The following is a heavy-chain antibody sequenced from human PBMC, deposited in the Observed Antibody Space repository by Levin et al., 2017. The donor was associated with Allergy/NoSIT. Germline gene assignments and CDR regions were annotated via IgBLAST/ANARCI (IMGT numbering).Heavy chain of an antibody. Sequence: SVKVSCKASGGTFSSYAISWVRQAPGQGLEWMGRIIPILGIANYAQKFQGRVTITADKSTSTAYMELSSLRSEDTAVYYCARSPTGYCSGGSCALYYMDVWGKGTTVTVSS. CDR3: ARSPTGYCSGGSCALYYMDV. D-gene: IGHD2-15*01. V-gene: IGHV1-69*04. CDR2: IIPILGIA. CDR1: GGTFSSYA. J-gene: IGHJ6*03.